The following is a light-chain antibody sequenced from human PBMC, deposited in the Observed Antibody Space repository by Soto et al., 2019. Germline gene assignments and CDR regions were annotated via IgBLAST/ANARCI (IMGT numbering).Light chain of an antibody. CDR3: QQYNTSSST. CDR2: KAS. J-gene: IGKJ2*01. Sequence: DIQMTQAPSTLSASVGDRVTITCLARQSSSTWLAWYQHKPGKAPNLLIYKASSLEYAVPSRFSGSGSGTEFTLPIYSLQPDDFATYYCQQYNTSSSTFGQGTKLDIK. CDR1: QSSSTW. V-gene: IGKV1-5*03.